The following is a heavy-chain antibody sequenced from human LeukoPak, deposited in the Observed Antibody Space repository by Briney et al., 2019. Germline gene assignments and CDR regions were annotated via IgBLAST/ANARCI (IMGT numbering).Heavy chain of an antibody. V-gene: IGHV4-59*01. CDR3: AREGAARPNWFDP. CDR2: IYYSGST. Sequence: SETLSLTCTVSGGSISSYYWSWIRQPPGKGLEWIGYIYYSGSTNYNPSLKSRVTISVDTSKNQFSLKLSSVTAADTAVYCCAREGAARPNWFDPWGQGTLVTVSS. J-gene: IGHJ5*02. D-gene: IGHD6-6*01. CDR1: GGSISSYY.